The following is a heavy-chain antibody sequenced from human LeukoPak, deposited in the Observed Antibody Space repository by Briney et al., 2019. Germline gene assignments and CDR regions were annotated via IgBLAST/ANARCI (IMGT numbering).Heavy chain of an antibody. CDR3: ARGVVAAPTNFDY. V-gene: IGHV4-38-2*02. J-gene: IGHJ4*02. CDR2: IYYSGST. Sequence: SETLSLTCNVSGYSISSGYYWGWIRQTPGKGLEWIGHIYYSGSTNYNPSLKSRVTISVDTSKNHFSLKLSSMTAADTAVYYCARGVVAAPTNFDYWGQGTLVTVSS. D-gene: IGHD2-15*01. CDR1: GYSISSGYY.